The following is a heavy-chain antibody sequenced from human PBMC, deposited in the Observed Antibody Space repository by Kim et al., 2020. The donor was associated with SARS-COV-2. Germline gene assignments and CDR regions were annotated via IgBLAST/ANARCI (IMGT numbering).Heavy chain of an antibody. J-gene: IGHJ4*01. V-gene: IGHV4-39*07. CDR2: IYYSGTT. D-gene: IGHD3-10*01. CDR1: GASISSSSYY. CDR3: ATEGKDYYGSGSYFDY. Sequence: SETLSLTCIVSGASISSSSYYWVWIRQPPGKGLEWIGSIYYSGTTYYNSSLKSRVTISVDTSEDQFSLKLSSVTAADTAVYYCATEGKDYYGSGSYFDY.